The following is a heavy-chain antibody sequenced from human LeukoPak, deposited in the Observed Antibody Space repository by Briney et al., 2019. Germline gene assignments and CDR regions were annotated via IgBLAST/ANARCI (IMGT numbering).Heavy chain of an antibody. CDR1: GFTFSSYE. CDR2: IYYSGNT. V-gene: IGHV4-59*12. CDR3: ARVTGGNWNYYYYFMDV. D-gene: IGHD1-1*01. J-gene: IGHJ6*03. Sequence: GSLRLSCAASGFTFSSYEMNWVRQPPGKGLEWMGNIYYSGNTYYNPSLKSRVTISVDTSKNHFSLRLSSVTAADTAVYYCARVTGGNWNYYYYFMDVWGKGTAVTVSS.